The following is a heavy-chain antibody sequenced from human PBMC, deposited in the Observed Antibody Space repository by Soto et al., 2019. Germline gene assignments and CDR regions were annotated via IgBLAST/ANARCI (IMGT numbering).Heavy chain of an antibody. Sequence: EVQLVESGGGLVQPGESLRLSCAASGFTFSYYWMHWVRQAPGKGLVWVSRIHSDGSSTTCADSVKGRFTISRDNARNTVNLQMNSLRVEDTAVYYSARGDRGAFDLWGQGTVVTGSS. V-gene: IGHV3-74*01. J-gene: IGHJ3*01. CDR1: GFTFSYYW. CDR2: IHSDGSST. D-gene: IGHD1-26*01. CDR3: ARGDRGAFDL.